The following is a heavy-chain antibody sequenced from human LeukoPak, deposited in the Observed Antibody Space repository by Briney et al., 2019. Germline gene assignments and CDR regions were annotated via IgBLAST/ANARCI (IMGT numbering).Heavy chain of an antibody. CDR1: GFTFTSSA. Sequence: GASVKVSCKASGFTFTSSAMQWVRQARGQRLEWIGWIVVGSGNTNYAQKFQERVTITRDMSTSTAYMELSSLRSEDTAVYYCARGPRYYDSSGYITRYYYYYMDVWGKGTTVTVSS. V-gene: IGHV1-58*02. CDR3: ARGPRYYDSSGYITRYYYYYMDV. CDR2: IVVGSGNT. D-gene: IGHD3-22*01. J-gene: IGHJ6*03.